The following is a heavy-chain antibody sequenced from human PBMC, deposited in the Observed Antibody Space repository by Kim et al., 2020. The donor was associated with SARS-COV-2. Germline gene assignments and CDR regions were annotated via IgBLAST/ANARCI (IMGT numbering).Heavy chain of an antibody. CDR3: ARDPIESKGLYDY. J-gene: IGHJ4*02. Sequence: YADSVKGRFTISKENAKTSLFLQMNSLRDEDTAVYYCARDPIESKGLYDYWGQGTLVTVSS. V-gene: IGHV3-11*05. D-gene: IGHD2-21*01.